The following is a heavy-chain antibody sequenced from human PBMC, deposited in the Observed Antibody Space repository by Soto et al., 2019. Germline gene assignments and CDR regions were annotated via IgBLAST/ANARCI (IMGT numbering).Heavy chain of an antibody. V-gene: IGHV4-30-4*01. CDR1: GGSISSGDFY. D-gene: IGHD3-10*01. CDR2: IYYSGST. Sequence: PSETLSLTCTVSGGSISSGDFYWSWIRQPPGKGLEWIGYIYYSGSTYYNPSLKSRVTISVDTSKNQFSLKLSSVTAADTAVYYCARPVRTLYYYYMDVWGKGTTVTVSS. J-gene: IGHJ6*03. CDR3: ARPVRTLYYYYMDV.